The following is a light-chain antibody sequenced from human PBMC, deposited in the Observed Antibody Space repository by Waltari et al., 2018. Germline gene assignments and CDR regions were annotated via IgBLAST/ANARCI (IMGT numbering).Light chain of an antibody. Sequence: QSALTQPASVSGSPGQSTTISCTGTSSDIGYYNYLSWYQQPPGKAPKLIISEVTNRPSGVSNRFAGSKSGNTASLTISGLQAEDECDYYCSSFTRSSTWVFGGGTKLTVL. CDR3: SSFTRSSTWV. V-gene: IGLV2-14*01. CDR1: SSDIGYYNY. CDR2: EVT. J-gene: IGLJ3*02.